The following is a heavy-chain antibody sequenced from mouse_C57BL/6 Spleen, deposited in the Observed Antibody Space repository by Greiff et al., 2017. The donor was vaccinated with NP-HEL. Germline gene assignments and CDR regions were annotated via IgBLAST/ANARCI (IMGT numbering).Heavy chain of an antibody. CDR2: IDPSDSYT. CDR1: GYTFTSYW. V-gene: IGHV1-59*01. Sequence: QVQLQQPGAELVRPGTSVKLSCKASGYTFTSYWMHWVKQRPGQGLEWIGVIDPSDSYTNYNQKFKGKATLTVDTSSSTAYMQLSSLTSEDSAVYYCARRNHGSSSYYFDYWGQGTTLTVSS. CDR3: ARRNHGSSSYYFDY. J-gene: IGHJ2*01. D-gene: IGHD1-1*01.